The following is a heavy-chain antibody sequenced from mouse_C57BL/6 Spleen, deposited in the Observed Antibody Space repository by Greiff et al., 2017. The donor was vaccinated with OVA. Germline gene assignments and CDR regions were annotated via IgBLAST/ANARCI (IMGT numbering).Heavy chain of an antibody. CDR1: GFSFNTYA. D-gene: IGHD2-3*01. CDR2: IRSKSNNYAT. V-gene: IGHV10-1*01. J-gene: IGHJ4*01. CDR3: VRQTGYEGYY. Sequence: EVQLVESGGGLVQPKGSLKLSCAASGFSFNTYAMNWVRQAPGKGLEWVARIRSKSNNYATYYADSVKDRFTISRDDSESMLYLQMNNLKTEDTAMYYCVRQTGYEGYYWGQGTSVTVSS.